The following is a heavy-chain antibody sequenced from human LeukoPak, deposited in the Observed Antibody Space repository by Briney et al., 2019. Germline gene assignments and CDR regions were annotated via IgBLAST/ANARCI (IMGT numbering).Heavy chain of an antibody. J-gene: IGHJ6*04. CDR3: ARDHYYDILTGYYPPRYYGMDV. V-gene: IGHV1-18*04. D-gene: IGHD3-9*01. Sequence: ASVKVSCKASGYTFTSYGISWVRQAPGQGLEWMGWISAYNGNTNYAQKLQGRVTMTTDTSTSTAYMELRSLRSDDTAVYYCARDHYYDILTGYYPPRYYGMDVWGKGTTVTVSS. CDR1: GYTFTSYG. CDR2: ISAYNGNT.